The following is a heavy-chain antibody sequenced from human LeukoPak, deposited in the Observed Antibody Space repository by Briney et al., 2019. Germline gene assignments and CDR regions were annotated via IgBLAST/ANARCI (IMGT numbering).Heavy chain of an antibody. Sequence: GGSLRLSRAASGFTVSSNYMSWVRQAPGKGLEWVSVIYSGGSTYYADSVKGRFTISRDNSKNTLYLQMNSLRAEDTAVYYCARTPIWFGTGRYFDYWGQGTLVTVSS. CDR2: IYSGGST. CDR1: GFTVSSNY. D-gene: IGHD3-10*01. J-gene: IGHJ4*02. CDR3: ARTPIWFGTGRYFDY. V-gene: IGHV3-53*01.